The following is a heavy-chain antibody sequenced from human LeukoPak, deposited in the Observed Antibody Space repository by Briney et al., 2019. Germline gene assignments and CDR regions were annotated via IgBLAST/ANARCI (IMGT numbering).Heavy chain of an antibody. V-gene: IGHV3-74*01. CDR1: GFTFSSYW. CDR3: ARVGALGFLEWLPARGAFDI. CDR2: VNSDGSST. D-gene: IGHD3-3*01. J-gene: IGHJ3*02. Sequence: PGGSLRLSCAASGFTFSSYWMHWVRQAPGKGLVWVSRVNSDGSSTSYADSVKGRFTISRDNAKNTLYLQMNSLRAEDTAVYYCARVGALGFLEWLPARGAFDIWGQGTMVTVSS.